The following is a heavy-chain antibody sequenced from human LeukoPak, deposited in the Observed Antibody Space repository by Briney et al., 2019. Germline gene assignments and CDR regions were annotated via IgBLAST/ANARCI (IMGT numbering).Heavy chain of an antibody. Sequence: ASETLSLTCAVYGGSFSGYYWSWIRQPPGKGLEWIGSIYYSGSTYYNPSLKSRVTISVDTSKNQFSLKLSSVTAADTAVYYCARVPNDYVWGSYFSHFDYWGQGTLVTVSS. CDR1: GGSFSGYY. CDR3: ARVPNDYVWGSYFSHFDY. V-gene: IGHV4-34*01. D-gene: IGHD3-16*01. J-gene: IGHJ4*02. CDR2: IYYSGST.